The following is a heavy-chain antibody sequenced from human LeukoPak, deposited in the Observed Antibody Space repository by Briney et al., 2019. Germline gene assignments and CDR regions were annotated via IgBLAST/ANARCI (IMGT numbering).Heavy chain of an antibody. CDR3: ARGGTLVQGVTILYGMDV. CDR1: GDTFTSYD. D-gene: IGHD3-10*01. V-gene: IGHV1-8*01. Sequence: ASVKVSCKTSGDTFTSYDMSWVRQATGQGLEWMGWMNPNSGNTVYAQKFRGRVTMTGDTSTSTAYMELSSLRSEDTAVYYCARGGTLVQGVTILYGMDVWGQGTTVTVSS. J-gene: IGHJ6*02. CDR2: MNPNSGNT.